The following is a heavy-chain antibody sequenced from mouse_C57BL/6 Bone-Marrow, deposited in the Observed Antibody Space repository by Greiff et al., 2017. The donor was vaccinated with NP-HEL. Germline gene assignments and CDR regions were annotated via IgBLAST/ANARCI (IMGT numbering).Heavy chain of an antibody. J-gene: IGHJ1*03. D-gene: IGHD1-3*01. CDR2: ISSGGSYT. V-gene: IGHV5-6*01. CDR1: GFTFSSYG. Sequence: EVQVVESGGDLVMPGGSLKLSCAASGFTFSSYGMSWVRQTPDKRLEWVATISSGGSYTYYPDSVKGRFTISRDNAKNTLYLQISSLKSEDTAMYYCARHESNYWYFDVWGTGTTVTVSS. CDR3: ARHESNYWYFDV.